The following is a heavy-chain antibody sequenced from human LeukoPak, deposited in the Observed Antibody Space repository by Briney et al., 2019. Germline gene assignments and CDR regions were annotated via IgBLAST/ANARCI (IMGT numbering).Heavy chain of an antibody. CDR1: GYTFTGYY. Sequence: ASAKVSCKASGYTFTGYYMHWVRQAPGQGLEWMGIINPRGGSTSYTQKFQGRVTMTRDTSTSTVYMELSSLRSEDTAVYYCARVKSYYYDTSDKDAFDIWGQGTMVTVSS. D-gene: IGHD3-22*01. J-gene: IGHJ3*02. V-gene: IGHV1-46*01. CDR3: ARVKSYYYDTSDKDAFDI. CDR2: INPRGGST.